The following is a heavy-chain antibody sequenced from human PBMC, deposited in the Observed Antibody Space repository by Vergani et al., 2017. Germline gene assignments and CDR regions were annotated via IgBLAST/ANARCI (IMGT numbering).Heavy chain of an antibody. V-gene: IGHV1-69*18. CDR2: IIPIFGTA. Sequence: QVQLVQSGAEVKKPGSSVTVSCKASGGTFSSYAISWVRQAPGQGLEWMGRIIPIFGTANYAQKFQGRVTITADESTSTAYMELSSLRSEDTAVYYCARDLSYDSSGYYYGVDYWGQGTLVTVSS. D-gene: IGHD3-22*01. J-gene: IGHJ4*02. CDR1: GGTFSSYA. CDR3: ARDLSYDSSGYYYGVDY.